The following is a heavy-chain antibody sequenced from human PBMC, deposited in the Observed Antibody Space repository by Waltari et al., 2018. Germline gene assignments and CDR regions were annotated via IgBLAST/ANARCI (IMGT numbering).Heavy chain of an antibody. J-gene: IGHJ4*02. CDR2: IYYSGST. CDR1: CGSISSSSYY. V-gene: IGHV4-39*07. CDR3: ARYSTTYFDY. D-gene: IGHD2-15*01. Sequence: QLQLQESGPGLVKPSETLSLTCTVSCGSISSSSYYWGWIRQPPGKGLEWIGSIYYSGSTYYNPSLKSRVTISVDTSKNQFSLKLSSVTAADTAVYYCARYSTTYFDYWGQGTLVTVSS.